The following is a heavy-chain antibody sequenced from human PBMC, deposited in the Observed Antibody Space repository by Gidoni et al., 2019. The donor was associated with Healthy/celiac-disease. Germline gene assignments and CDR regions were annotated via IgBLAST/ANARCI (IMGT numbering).Heavy chain of an antibody. CDR1: GFTFSSYV. Sequence: QVQLVESGGGVVQPGRSLRLPCSASGFTFSSYVMHWVRQAPGKGLEWVAVISYDGSNKYYADSVKGRFTISRDNSKNTLYLQMNSLRAEDTAVYYCAKYALLEWLPNRGNWFDPWGQGTLVTVSS. J-gene: IGHJ5*02. D-gene: IGHD3-3*01. CDR3: AKYALLEWLPNRGNWFDP. CDR2: ISYDGSNK. V-gene: IGHV3-30*18.